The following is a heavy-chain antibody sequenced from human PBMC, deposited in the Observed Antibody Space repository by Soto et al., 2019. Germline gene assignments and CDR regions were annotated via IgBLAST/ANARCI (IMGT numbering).Heavy chain of an antibody. CDR2: ISYDGSNK. CDR1: GFTFSSYA. CDR3: ARGSFPATTKGTRSEYYYYYGMDV. Sequence: QVQLVESGGGVVQPGRSLRLSCAASGFTFSSYAMHWVRQAPGKGLEWVAVISYDGSNKYYADSVKGRFTISRDNSKNTLYLQMNSLRAEDTAVYYCARGSFPATTKGTRSEYYYYYGMDVWGQGTTVTVSS. V-gene: IGHV3-30-3*01. D-gene: IGHD6-25*01. J-gene: IGHJ6*02.